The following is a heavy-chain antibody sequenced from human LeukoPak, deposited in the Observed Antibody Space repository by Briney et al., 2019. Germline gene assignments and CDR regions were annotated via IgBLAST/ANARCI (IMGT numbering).Heavy chain of an antibody. V-gene: IGHV1-69*02. CDR3: ARRAAQWAAVY. Sequence: GASVKVSCKASGGTFSSYTISWVRQGPGQGLEWMGRLIPILGIANYAQKFQGRVTITADKSTSTAYIELRTLRSATTALYNCARRAAQWAAVYCGPGTLVSVSS. D-gene: IGHD2-15*01. CDR2: LIPILGIA. J-gene: IGHJ4*02. CDR1: GGTFSSYT.